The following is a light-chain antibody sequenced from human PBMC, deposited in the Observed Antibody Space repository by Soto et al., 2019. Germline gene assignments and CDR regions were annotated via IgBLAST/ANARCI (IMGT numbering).Light chain of an antibody. CDR3: SSFADGFNVV. V-gene: IGLV1-40*01. J-gene: IGLJ2*01. CDR1: SSNIGAGHA. Sequence: QAVVTQPPSVSGAPGQRVTISCTGSSSNIGAGHAVHWYQQLPGTAPKLLIYEVFKRPSEIPARFSASKSGNTASLIVSGLQPEDEAEYFCSSFADGFNVVFGGGTKLTVL. CDR2: EVF.